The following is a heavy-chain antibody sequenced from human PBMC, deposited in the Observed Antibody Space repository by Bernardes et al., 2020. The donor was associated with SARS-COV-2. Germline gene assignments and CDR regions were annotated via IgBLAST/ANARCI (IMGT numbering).Heavy chain of an antibody. Sequence: ASVKVSCKASGYTFTGYYMHWVRQAPGQGLEWMGWINPNSGGTTYAQKFQGRVTMTRDTSISTAYMELSRLRSDDTAVYYCAREGRGYYDFWSGYPPPGAFDIWGQGTMVTVSS. D-gene: IGHD3-3*01. CDR2: INPNSGGT. V-gene: IGHV1-2*02. CDR1: GYTFTGYY. CDR3: AREGRGYYDFWSGYPPPGAFDI. J-gene: IGHJ3*02.